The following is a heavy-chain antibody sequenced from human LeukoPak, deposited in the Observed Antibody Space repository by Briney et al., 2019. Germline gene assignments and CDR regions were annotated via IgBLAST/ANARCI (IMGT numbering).Heavy chain of an antibody. CDR3: ARTPPVRGVYFDY. CDR1: GFTVSVYA. J-gene: IGHJ4*02. V-gene: IGHV3-23*01. CDR2: ISGSGG. D-gene: IGHD4-23*01. Sequence: PGGSLRLSCTASGFTVSVYAMNWVRQAPGKGLEWVAAISGSGGYYADSVKGRFTISRDTSENTLYLQMRGLRAEDTAVYYCARTPPVRGVYFDYWGQGTLVTVSS.